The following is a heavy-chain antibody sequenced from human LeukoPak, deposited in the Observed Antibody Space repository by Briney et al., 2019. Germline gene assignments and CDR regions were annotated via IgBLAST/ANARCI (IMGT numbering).Heavy chain of an antibody. D-gene: IGHD3-10*01. CDR1: GGSVNDYY. CDR3: ARGGARGSSAFDV. Sequence: SETLSLTCTVSGGSVNDYYRNWIRQPPGKGLEWIGYIYYSGSTDYNPSLKSRVTMSIDTSKNQFSLKLNSVTAADTAVYYCARGGARGSSAFDVWGQGTMVIVS. CDR2: IYYSGST. V-gene: IGHV4-59*02. J-gene: IGHJ3*01.